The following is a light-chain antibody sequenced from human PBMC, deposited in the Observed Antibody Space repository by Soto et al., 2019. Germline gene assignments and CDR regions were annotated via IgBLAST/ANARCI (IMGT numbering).Light chain of an antibody. CDR1: QSISTY. CDR2: DAS. Sequence: DIQMTQSPSSLSAAVGNRVTITCRASQSISTYLNWYQQKPGKAPKLLIYDASSLESGVPSRFSGSGSGTDFTLTISNLQSEDFATYYCQQANSFPLTFGGGTKVDIK. J-gene: IGKJ4*01. V-gene: IGKV1-39*01. CDR3: QQANSFPLT.